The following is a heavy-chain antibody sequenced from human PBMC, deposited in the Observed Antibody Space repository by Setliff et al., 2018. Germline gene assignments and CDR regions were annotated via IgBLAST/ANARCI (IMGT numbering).Heavy chain of an antibody. CDR2: IDWNGGRI. CDR3: ARVRSSGWEEPDY. D-gene: IGHD6-19*01. V-gene: IGHV3-20*04. J-gene: IGHJ4*02. CDR1: GFTFSSYA. Sequence: PGGSLRLSCAASGFTFSSYAMHWLRRVPGKGLEWVSGIDWNGGRIGYADSVKGRFTVSRDNAQNILYLRMNNLRAEDTAVYFCARVRSSGWEEPDYWGQGTLVTVSS.